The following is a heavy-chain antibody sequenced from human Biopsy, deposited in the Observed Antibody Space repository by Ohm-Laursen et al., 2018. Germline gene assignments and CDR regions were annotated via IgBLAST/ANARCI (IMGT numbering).Heavy chain of an antibody. V-gene: IGHV1-69*13. CDR1: GGTLSKYA. J-gene: IGHJ6*02. D-gene: IGHD3-22*01. Sequence: SVKVSCKTFGGTLSKYAMSWVRQAPGQGLEWLGVIIAPSGTTNSAQRCQGRLSITADESATSVYMELSSLTSEDTAVYYCARTGTYYHDSSLYYFYGLDLWGQGSTVTVFS. CDR3: ARTGTYYHDSSLYYFYGLDL. CDR2: IIAPSGTT.